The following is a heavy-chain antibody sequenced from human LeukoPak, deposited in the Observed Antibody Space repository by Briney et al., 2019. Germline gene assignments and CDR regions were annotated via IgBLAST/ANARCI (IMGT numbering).Heavy chain of an antibody. Sequence: SETLSLTCAVYGGSFSGYYWSWIRQPPGKGLEWIGEINHSGSTNYNPSLKSRVTISVDTSKNQFSLKLSSVTAADTAVYYCASTPGGYSSGWFWFDPWGQGTLVTVSS. CDR2: INHSGST. D-gene: IGHD6-19*01. J-gene: IGHJ5*02. CDR1: GGSFSGYY. V-gene: IGHV4-34*01. CDR3: ASTPGGYSSGWFWFDP.